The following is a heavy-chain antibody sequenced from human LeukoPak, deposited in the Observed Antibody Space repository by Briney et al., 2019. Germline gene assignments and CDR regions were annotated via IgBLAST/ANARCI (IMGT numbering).Heavy chain of an antibody. CDR1: GGSFSGYY. V-gene: IGHV4-34*01. J-gene: IGHJ4*02. CDR3: ARVKVDYFDY. Sequence: PSETLSLTCGVYGGSFSGYYWSWIRQPPGKGLEWIGEINHSGSTNYNPSLKSRVTISVDTSKNQFSLKLSSVTAADTAVYYCARVKVDYFDYWGQGTLVTVSS. CDR2: INHSGST. D-gene: IGHD1-26*01.